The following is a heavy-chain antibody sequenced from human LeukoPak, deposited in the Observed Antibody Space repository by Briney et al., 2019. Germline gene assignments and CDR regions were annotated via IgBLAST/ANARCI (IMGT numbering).Heavy chain of an antibody. D-gene: IGHD1-26*01. Sequence: PGGSLRLSCAVSGFTFSSYAMSWVRQAPGQRLEWVSAISGSGGSTYYADSVKGRFTISRDNSKNTLYLQMNSLRAEDTAVYYCSKGHVMIIVGATDFDYWGQGTLVTVSS. V-gene: IGHV3-23*01. CDR1: GFTFSSYA. J-gene: IGHJ4*02. CDR2: ISGSGGST. CDR3: SKGHVMIIVGATDFDY.